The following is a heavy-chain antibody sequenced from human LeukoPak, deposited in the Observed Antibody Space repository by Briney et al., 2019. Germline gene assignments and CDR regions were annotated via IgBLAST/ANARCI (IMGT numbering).Heavy chain of an antibody. CDR3: AREGGDPRWLDP. Sequence: SETLSLTCTVSGGSISSYYWTWVRQSAGKGLEWIGRINTSGSTNYNPSLRSRGTMSVNTSKNQFSLKLTSVTAADTAVYSCAREGGDPRWLDPWGQGTLVTVSS. V-gene: IGHV4-4*07. CDR1: GGSISSYY. D-gene: IGHD6-25*01. CDR2: INTSGST. J-gene: IGHJ5*02.